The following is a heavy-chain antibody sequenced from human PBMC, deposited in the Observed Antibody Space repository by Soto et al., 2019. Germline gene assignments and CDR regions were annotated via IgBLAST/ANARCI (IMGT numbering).Heavy chain of an antibody. J-gene: IGHJ5*02. CDR3: AKDPTVTRPYNWFDP. CDR1: GFTFSSYA. D-gene: IGHD4-4*01. V-gene: IGHV3-23*01. CDR2: TCASGGST. Sequence: GGTLRLSCAASGFTFSSYAMSWVRQAPGKGLEWVSATCASGGSTYYADSVKGRFTISRDNSKNKLYLQMNSLRAEDTAVYYCAKDPTVTRPYNWFDPWGQGTLVTVSS.